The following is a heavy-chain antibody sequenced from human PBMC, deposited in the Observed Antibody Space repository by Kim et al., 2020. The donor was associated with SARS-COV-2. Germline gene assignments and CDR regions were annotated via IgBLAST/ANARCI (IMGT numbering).Heavy chain of an antibody. V-gene: IGHV5-10-1*01. D-gene: IGHD3-16*01. CDR1: GYSFSDQW. Sequence: GESLKISCKGSGYSFSDQWITWVRQVPGKGLEWMGRIDLRDSYTTYSPSFKGHVTISADKSITTAYLQWSSLKASDTAIYYCVGLPDYDYWGQGTLVTV. CDR3: VGLPDYDY. CDR2: IDLRDSYT. J-gene: IGHJ4*02.